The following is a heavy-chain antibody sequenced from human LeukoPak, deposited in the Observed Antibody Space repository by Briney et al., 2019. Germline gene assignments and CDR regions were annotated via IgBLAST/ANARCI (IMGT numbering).Heavy chain of an antibody. J-gene: IGHJ4*02. CDR1: GGSISLTNYC. V-gene: IGHV4-39*01. CDR2: VHYSGST. Sequence: SETLSLTCTVSGGSISLTNYCWGWIRQPPGKGLEWIGTVHYSGSTSYYPSLKRRVTISVDTSKNQFSLKLSSVTAADTAVYYCTRGAAANFDSWGPGTLVTVSS. CDR3: TRGAAANFDS. D-gene: IGHD6-13*01.